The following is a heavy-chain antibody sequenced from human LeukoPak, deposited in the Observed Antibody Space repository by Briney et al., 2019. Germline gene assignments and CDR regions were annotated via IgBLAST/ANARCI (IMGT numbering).Heavy chain of an antibody. CDR3: ARDTYYDFWSGYHFYFDY. CDR2: ISAYNGNT. V-gene: IGHV1-18*01. CDR1: GYTFPSYG. Sequence: ASVKVSCKASGYTFPSYGISWVRQAPGQGLEWMGWISAYNGNTNYAQKLQGRVTMTTDTSTSTAYMELRSLRSDDTAVYYCARDTYYDFWSGYHFYFDYWGQGTLVTVSS. D-gene: IGHD3-3*01. J-gene: IGHJ4*02.